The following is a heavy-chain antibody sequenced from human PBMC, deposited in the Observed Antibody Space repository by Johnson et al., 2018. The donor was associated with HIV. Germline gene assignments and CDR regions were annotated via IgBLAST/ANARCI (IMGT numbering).Heavy chain of an antibody. CDR2: IKQDGSEK. V-gene: IGHV3-7*01. CDR3: AREVAAGGDAFDS. Sequence: VQLVESGGGLVQPGGSLRLSCAASGFTFSSYWMSWVRQAPGKGLEWVANIKQDGSEKYYVDSVKGRFTISRDNAKNSLYLQMNSLRAEDTAVYYCAREVAAGGDAFDSWGQGTMVTVSS. CDR1: GFTFSSYW. J-gene: IGHJ3*02. D-gene: IGHD6-13*01.